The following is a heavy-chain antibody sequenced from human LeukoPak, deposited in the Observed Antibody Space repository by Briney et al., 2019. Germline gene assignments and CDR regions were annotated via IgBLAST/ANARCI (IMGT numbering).Heavy chain of an antibody. CDR3: ARDGITMVRGVWGN. D-gene: IGHD3-10*01. Sequence: ASVKVSCKASGYTFTSYYIHWVRQAPGQGLEWMGWINPNSGGTNYAQKFQGRVTMTRDTSISTAYMELSRLRSDDTAVYYCARDGITMVRGVWGNWGQGTLVTVSS. CDR2: INPNSGGT. V-gene: IGHV1-2*02. CDR1: GYTFTSYY. J-gene: IGHJ4*02.